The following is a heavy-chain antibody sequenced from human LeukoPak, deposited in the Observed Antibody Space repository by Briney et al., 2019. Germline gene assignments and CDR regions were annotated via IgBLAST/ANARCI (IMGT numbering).Heavy chain of an antibody. CDR3: AKASRRIAAAGTVRYYYYMDV. V-gene: IGHV3-23*01. CDR2: ISGSGGST. J-gene: IGHJ6*03. D-gene: IGHD6-13*01. Sequence: PGGSLRLSCAASGFTFSSYAMSWVRQAPGKGLEWVSAISGSGGSTYYADSVKGRFTISRDNSKNTLYLHMNSLRAEDTAVYYCAKASRRIAAAGTVRYYYYMDVWGKGTTVTVSS. CDR1: GFTFSSYA.